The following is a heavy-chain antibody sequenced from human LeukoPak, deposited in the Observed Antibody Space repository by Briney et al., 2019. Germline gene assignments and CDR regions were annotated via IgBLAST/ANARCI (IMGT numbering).Heavy chain of an antibody. CDR2: IYYSGVT. V-gene: IGHV4-31*03. Sequence: SQTLSLTCTVSGGSISSGDYYWSWLRQRPGKGLEWLGSIYYSGVTYYNPSLESRVTISVDTSKNQFSLNLSSVTAADTAVYYCARVRFLEWLPFDYWGQGTLVTVSS. CDR1: GGSISSGDYY. J-gene: IGHJ4*02. D-gene: IGHD3-3*01. CDR3: ARVRFLEWLPFDY.